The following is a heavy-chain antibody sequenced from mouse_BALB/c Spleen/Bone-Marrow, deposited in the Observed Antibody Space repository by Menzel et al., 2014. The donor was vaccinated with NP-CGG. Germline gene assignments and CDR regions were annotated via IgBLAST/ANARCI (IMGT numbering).Heavy chain of an antibody. CDR3: AKYGTPAY. Sequence: VQLQESGPGLVSPSQRLSITCTVSGFSLTSYGVSWVHQPPGKGLEWLGVIWGDGSTNYHSALISRLSISKDNSKSQVFLKLNSLQTDDTATYYCAKYGTPAYWGQGTLVTVSA. D-gene: IGHD1-1*01. V-gene: IGHV2-3*01. CDR1: GFSLTSYG. J-gene: IGHJ3*01. CDR2: IWGDGST.